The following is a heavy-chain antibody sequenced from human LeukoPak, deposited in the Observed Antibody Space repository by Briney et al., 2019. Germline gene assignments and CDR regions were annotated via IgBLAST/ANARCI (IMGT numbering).Heavy chain of an antibody. V-gene: IGHV5-51*01. Sequence: GESLKISCKNSGYRFTSYWIGWVRQMPGKGLEWMGIIYPADSDTRYSPSFQGQVTISADKSISTTYLQWSSLKASDTAIYYCARLFRGSEHYLDYWGQGTLVTVSS. CDR2: IYPADSDT. J-gene: IGHJ4*02. CDR1: GYRFTSYW. CDR3: ARLFRGSEHYLDY. D-gene: IGHD3-3*01.